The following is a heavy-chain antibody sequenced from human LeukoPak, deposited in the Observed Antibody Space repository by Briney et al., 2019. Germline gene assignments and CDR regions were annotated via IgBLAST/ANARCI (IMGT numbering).Heavy chain of an antibody. V-gene: IGHV4-59*08. Sequence: SETLSLTCTVSGGSISSYYWSWIRQPPGKGLEWIGYIYYSGSTYYNPSLKSRVTISVDTSKNQFSLKLSSVTAADTAVYYCARGYDFWSGYYSQSIFDYWGQGTLVTVSS. J-gene: IGHJ4*02. CDR2: IYYSGST. CDR3: ARGYDFWSGYYSQSIFDY. D-gene: IGHD3-3*01. CDR1: GGSISSYY.